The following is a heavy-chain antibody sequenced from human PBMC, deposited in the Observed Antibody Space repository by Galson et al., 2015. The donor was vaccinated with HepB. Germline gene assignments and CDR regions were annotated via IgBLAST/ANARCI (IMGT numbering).Heavy chain of an antibody. Sequence: ETLSLTCAVYGGSFSGYYWSWIRQPPGKGLEWIGEINHSGSTNYNPSLKSRVTISVDTSKNQFSLKLSSVTAADTAVYYCARAYYDFWSGYYTTHNWFDPWGQGTLVTVSS. CDR2: INHSGST. J-gene: IGHJ5*02. CDR1: GGSFSGYY. V-gene: IGHV4-34*01. CDR3: ARAYYDFWSGYYTTHNWFDP. D-gene: IGHD3-3*01.